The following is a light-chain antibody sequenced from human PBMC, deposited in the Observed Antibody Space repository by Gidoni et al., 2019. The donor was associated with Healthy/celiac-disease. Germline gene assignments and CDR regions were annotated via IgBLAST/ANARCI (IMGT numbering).Light chain of an antibody. V-gene: IGKV1-33*01. CDR2: DAS. CDR1: QDISIY. CDR3: QQYDVRPPPS. Sequence: DIQMTQSPSSLSASVGDRVTITCQASQDISIYLNWYQQKPGKAPELLIYDASNLEIGVPSRFSGSGSGTYFTFTISSLQPEDIATYYCQQYDVRPPPSFGGGTKVEI. J-gene: IGKJ4*01.